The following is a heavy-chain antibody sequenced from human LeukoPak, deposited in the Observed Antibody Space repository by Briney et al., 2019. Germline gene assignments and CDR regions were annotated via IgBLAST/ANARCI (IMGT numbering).Heavy chain of an antibody. V-gene: IGHV4-59*01. CDR3: ARDRSSGWYLDY. Sequence: PSETLSLTCTVSGVSITSFFWTWIRQSPGKGLEWIGYIYYTGSTNYNPSLKSRITMSIDTSKNQFSLYLSSVTTTDTAVYYCARDRSSGWYLDYWGQGTLVTVSS. CDR1: GVSITSFF. CDR2: IYYTGST. D-gene: IGHD6-19*01. J-gene: IGHJ4*02.